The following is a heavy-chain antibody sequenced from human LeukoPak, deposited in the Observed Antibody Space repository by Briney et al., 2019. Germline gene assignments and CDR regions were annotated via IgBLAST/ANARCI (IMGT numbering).Heavy chain of an antibody. CDR3: TTDAGYSSRWYNY. V-gene: IGHV3-15*01. Sequence: GGSLRLSCAASGFIFTDAYMTWVRQAPGKGLEWVGRIKSRVDGGTTEYAAPVEDRFSISRDDSRNVLYLQMNSLNTDDTAVYYCTTDAGYSSRWYNYWGQGTLVTVAS. J-gene: IGHJ4*02. D-gene: IGHD6-13*01. CDR2: IKSRVDGGTT. CDR1: GFIFTDAY.